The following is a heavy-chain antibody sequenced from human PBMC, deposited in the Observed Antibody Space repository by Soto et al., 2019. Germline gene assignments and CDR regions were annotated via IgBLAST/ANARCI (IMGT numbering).Heavy chain of an antibody. CDR3: ARSSVGNFGIIIEVTNWFAL. D-gene: IGHD1-26*01. CDR2: ISPHSGST. CDR1: GDALSVDY. Sequence: ALLNVSLKAPGDALSVDYGDWWRLATGQGLEWMGGISPHSGSTAYAQKFKGRVTLTRDTSASTVYMEVSSLTSEDTAMYYCARSSVGNFGIIIEVTNWFALWGQGTLVTVSS. V-gene: IGHV1-46*01. J-gene: IGHJ5*02.